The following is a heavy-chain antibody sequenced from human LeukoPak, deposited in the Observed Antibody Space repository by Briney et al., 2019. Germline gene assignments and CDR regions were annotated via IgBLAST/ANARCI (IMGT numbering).Heavy chain of an antibody. CDR1: GFTFSSYG. CDR3: ARWYYSSGWGIDY. Sequence: QPGGSLRLSCAASGFTFSSYGMHWVRQAPGKGLEWVATIKQDGTDSYYVDSVKGRFTISRDNAKNSLYLQMNSLRVEDTAVYYCARWYYSSGWGIDYWGQGTLVTVSS. D-gene: IGHD6-19*01. J-gene: IGHJ4*02. CDR2: IKQDGTDS. V-gene: IGHV3-7*01.